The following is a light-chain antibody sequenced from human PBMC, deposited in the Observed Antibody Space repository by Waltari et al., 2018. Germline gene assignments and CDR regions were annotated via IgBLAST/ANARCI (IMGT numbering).Light chain of an antibody. J-gene: IGKJ4*01. CDR3: QQYENSPLT. CDR1: QNITNNY. CDR2: DSS. Sequence: EVILTQSPDTLSLSPGARANPSCRASQNITNNYLAWYQQKPGLAPRLLIYDSSSRATGVPDRFSGSGSGTDFTLTIGRLEPEDYAVYYCQQYENSPLTFGGGTQVETK. V-gene: IGKV3-20*01.